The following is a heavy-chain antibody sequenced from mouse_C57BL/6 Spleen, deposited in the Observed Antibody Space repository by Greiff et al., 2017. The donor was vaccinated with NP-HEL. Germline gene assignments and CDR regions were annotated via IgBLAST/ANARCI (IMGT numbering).Heavy chain of an antibody. J-gene: IGHJ4*01. V-gene: IGHV1-20*01. CDR1: GYSFTGYF. CDR3: ARKGALYYAMDY. D-gene: IGHD1-3*01. CDR2: INPYNGDT. Sequence: VHVKQSGPELVKPGDSVKISCKASGYSFTGYFMNWVMQSHGKSLEWIGRINPYNGDTFYNQKFKGKATLTVDKSSSTAHMELRSLTSEDSAVYYCARKGALYYAMDYWGQGTSVTVSS.